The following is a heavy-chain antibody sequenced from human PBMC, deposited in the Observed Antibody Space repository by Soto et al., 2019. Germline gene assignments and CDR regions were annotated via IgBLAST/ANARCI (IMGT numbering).Heavy chain of an antibody. D-gene: IGHD3-22*01. CDR3: ARELYYYDSSGYYYFDY. CDR1: GYTFTSYY. Sequence: GTSVQVSCKASGYTFTSYYMHWVRQAPGQGLEWMGIINPSGGSTSYAQKFQGRVTMTRDTSTSTVYMELSSLRSEDTAVYYCARELYYYDSSGYYYFDYWGQGTLVTVSS. V-gene: IGHV1-46*01. J-gene: IGHJ4*02. CDR2: INPSGGST.